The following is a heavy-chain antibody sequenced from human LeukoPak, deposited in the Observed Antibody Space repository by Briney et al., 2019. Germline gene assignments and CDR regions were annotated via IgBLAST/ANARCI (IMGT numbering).Heavy chain of an antibody. CDR3: VKRLRGYSGYDSTYFDY. D-gene: IGHD5-12*01. V-gene: IGHV3-64D*06. CDR2: ISSNGGST. CDR1: GFTFSSDA. Sequence: GGSLRLSCSASGFTFSSDAMHWVRQAPGKGLEYVSAISSNGGSTYYADSVKGRSTIPRDNSKNTLYLQMSSLRAEDTAVYCCVKRLRGYSGYDSTYFDYWGQGTLVTVSS. J-gene: IGHJ4*02.